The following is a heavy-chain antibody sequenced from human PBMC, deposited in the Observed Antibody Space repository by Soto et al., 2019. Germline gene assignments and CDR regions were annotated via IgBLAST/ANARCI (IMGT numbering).Heavy chain of an antibody. CDR2: ISSSSSYI. CDR3: ARDHIAVADPPSYGMDV. CDR1: GFTFSSYS. Sequence: PGGSLRLSCAASGFTFSSYSMNWVRQAPGKGLEWVSSISSSSSYIYYADSVKGRFTISRDNAKNSLYLQMNSLRAEDTAVYYCARDHIAVADPPSYGMDVWGQGTTVTVSS. D-gene: IGHD6-19*01. J-gene: IGHJ6*02. V-gene: IGHV3-21*01.